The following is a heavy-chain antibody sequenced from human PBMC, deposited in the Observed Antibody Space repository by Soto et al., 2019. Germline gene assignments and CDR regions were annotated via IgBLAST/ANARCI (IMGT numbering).Heavy chain of an antibody. CDR2: ISSRSSLI. J-gene: IGHJ5*02. V-gene: IGHV3-21*06. D-gene: IGHD6-19*01. CDR1: GFSFSSHS. Sequence: GSLGLSCAASGFSFSSHSFNGVRQAPGQGLEWVAYISSRSSLILYADSVRGRFVISRDNALNSLYLQMNSPRDEDTAIYYCARERGEYDSGWYIDRWGQGTPVTVSS. CDR3: ARERGEYDSGWYIDR.